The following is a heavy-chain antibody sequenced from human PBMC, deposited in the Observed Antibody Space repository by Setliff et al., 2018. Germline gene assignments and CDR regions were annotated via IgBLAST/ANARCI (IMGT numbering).Heavy chain of an antibody. Sequence: SVKVSCKVSGGAFTSHGVSWVRQAPGQGLEWMGGIIPLSDITSYAQTLQGRVTITADKSTNTAYMELSSLRSEDTAVYFCARGALVLQFLEWLPRFYYMDVWGKGTTVTVSS. J-gene: IGHJ6*03. D-gene: IGHD3-3*01. CDR2: IIPLSDIT. CDR3: ARGALVLQFLEWLPRFYYMDV. CDR1: GGAFTSHG. V-gene: IGHV1-69*10.